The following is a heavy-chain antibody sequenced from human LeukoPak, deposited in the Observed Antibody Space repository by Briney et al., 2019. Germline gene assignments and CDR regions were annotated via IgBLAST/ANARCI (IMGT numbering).Heavy chain of an antibody. Sequence: PGGSLRLSCAASGFTFSDYYTSWIRQAPGKGLEWVSYISSSSSSIYYADSVKGRFTISRDNAKNSLYLQMNSLRAEDTAVYYCASIGNYWGQGTLVTVSS. CDR3: ASIGNY. J-gene: IGHJ4*02. CDR2: ISSSSSSI. D-gene: IGHD3-10*01. CDR1: GFTFSDYY. V-gene: IGHV3-11*04.